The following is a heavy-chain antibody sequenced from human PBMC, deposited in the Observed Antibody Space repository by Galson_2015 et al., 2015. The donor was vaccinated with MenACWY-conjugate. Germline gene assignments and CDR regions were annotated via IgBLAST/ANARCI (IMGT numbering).Heavy chain of an antibody. CDR3: ASGDLLFRTAAGLDY. Sequence: SLRLSCAASGFTFSSYSMNWVRQAPGKGLEWVSSISSSSSYIYYADSVKGRFTISRDNAKNSLYLQMNSLRAEDTAVYYCASGDLLFRTAAGLDYWGQGTLVTVSS. V-gene: IGHV3-21*01. J-gene: IGHJ4*02. CDR1: GFTFSSYS. D-gene: IGHD6-13*01. CDR2: ISSSSSYI.